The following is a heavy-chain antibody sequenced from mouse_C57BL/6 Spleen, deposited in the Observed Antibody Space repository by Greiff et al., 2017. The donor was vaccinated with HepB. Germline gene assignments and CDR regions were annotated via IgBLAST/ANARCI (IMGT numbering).Heavy chain of an antibody. CDR3: ARDTTTVVGGYFDY. J-gene: IGHJ2*01. Sequence: DVKLVESGGGLVKPGGSLKLSCAASGFTFSSYAMSWVRQTPEKRLEWVATISDGGSYTYYPDNVKGRFTISRDNAKNNLYLQMSHLKSEDTAMYYCARDTTTVVGGYFDYWGQGTTLTVSS. CDR1: GFTFSSYA. D-gene: IGHD1-1*01. CDR2: ISDGGSYT. V-gene: IGHV5-4*01.